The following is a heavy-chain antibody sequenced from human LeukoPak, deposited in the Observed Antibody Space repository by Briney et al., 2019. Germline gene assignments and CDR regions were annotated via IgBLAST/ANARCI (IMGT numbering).Heavy chain of an antibody. V-gene: IGHV3-11*01. CDR2: ISRQGDTI. J-gene: IGHJ4*02. CDR1: GFTFTDYF. D-gene: IGHD2-21*02. Sequence: GGSLRLSCAASGFTFTDYFLGWIRQVPGKGLDWVSHISRQGDTIEYADSVKGRFTISRDNAKNSLYLQMNLLRVEDTAVYFCARVRRGGDSRYFDYWGQGALVTVSS. CDR3: ARVRRGGDSRYFDY.